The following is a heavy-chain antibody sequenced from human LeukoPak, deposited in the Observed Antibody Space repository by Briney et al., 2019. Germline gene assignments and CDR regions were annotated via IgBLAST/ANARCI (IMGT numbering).Heavy chain of an antibody. CDR3: AKGFDLHQQSGTA. D-gene: IGHD6-13*01. CDR1: GFTFSSYA. CDR2: ISGSGGST. V-gene: IGHV3-23*01. Sequence: GGSLRLSCAASGFTFSSYAMSWVRQAPGKGLEWVSAISGSGGSTYYADSVKGRFTSSRDNSKNTLYPQMNSLRAEHTAVYYCAKGFDLHQQSGTAGGQGTLVTVS. J-gene: IGHJ4*02.